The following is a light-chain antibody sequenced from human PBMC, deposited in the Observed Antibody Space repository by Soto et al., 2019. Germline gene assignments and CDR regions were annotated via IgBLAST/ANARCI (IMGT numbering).Light chain of an antibody. CDR3: QQSYDRPWT. CDR1: QSISGF. Sequence: DIQMTQSPSSLSASVGDRVTVTYRASQSISGFLSWYQQKPGKAPKLLIYKASTLKSGVPSRFSGSGSGTDFTLTISRLQPEDFAAYHCQQSYDRPWTFGQGTKVDIK. V-gene: IGKV1-39*01. CDR2: KAS. J-gene: IGKJ1*01.